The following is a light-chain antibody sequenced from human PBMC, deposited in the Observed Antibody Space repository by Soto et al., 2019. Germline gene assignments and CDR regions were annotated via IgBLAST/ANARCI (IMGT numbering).Light chain of an antibody. J-gene: IGKJ1*01. CDR3: QQYNLFWT. CDR1: QSINNW. CDR2: DAS. Sequence: DIPMTQSPSTLSASIGDRVTITCRASQSINNWLAWYQQKPGKAPKLLIYDASSVESGVPSRFSGSGSGTEFTLTISSLQPDDLATYHCQQYNLFWTFGQGTKVEIK. V-gene: IGKV1-5*01.